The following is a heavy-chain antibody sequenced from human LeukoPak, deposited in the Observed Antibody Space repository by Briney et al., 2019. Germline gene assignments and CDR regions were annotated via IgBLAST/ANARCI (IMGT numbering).Heavy chain of an antibody. Sequence: SETLSLTCTVSGGSISSYYWSWIRQPPGKGLEWIGYIYYSGSTYYNPSLKSRVTISVDTSKNQFSLKLSSVTAADTAVYYCARVSPRYQLLSYYYYYYMDVWGKGTTVTVSS. CDR3: ARVSPRYQLLSYYYYYYMDV. D-gene: IGHD2-2*01. V-gene: IGHV4-59*08. J-gene: IGHJ6*03. CDR2: IYYSGST. CDR1: GGSISSYY.